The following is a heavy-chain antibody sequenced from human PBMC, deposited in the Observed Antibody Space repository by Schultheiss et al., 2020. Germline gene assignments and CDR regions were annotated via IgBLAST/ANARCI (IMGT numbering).Heavy chain of an antibody. CDR3: AAEKGNGDYTPAYGMDV. D-gene: IGHD4-17*01. J-gene: IGHJ6*02. CDR1: GGTFSSYA. V-gene: IGHV1-69*13. CDR2: IIPIFGTA. Sequence: SVKVSCKASGGTFSSYAISWVRQAPGQGLEWMGGIIPIFGTANYAQKFQGRVTITADESTSTAYMELSSLRSEDTAVYYCAAEKGNGDYTPAYGMDVWGQGTTVTVSS.